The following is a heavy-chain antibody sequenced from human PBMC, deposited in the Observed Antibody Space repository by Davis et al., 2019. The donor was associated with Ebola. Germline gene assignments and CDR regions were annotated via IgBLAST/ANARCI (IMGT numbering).Heavy chain of an antibody. CDR1: GYTFTSYD. Sequence: ASVKVSCKAFGYTFTSYDINWVRRAPGQGLEWMGRMNPNTANTGYAHDFQGRVTMTRNTSITTAYMELSSLRSEDTAVYFCARGITGTTLVNYWGQGTLVTVSS. J-gene: IGHJ4*02. CDR3: ARGITGTTLVNY. CDR2: MNPNTANT. V-gene: IGHV1-8*01. D-gene: IGHD1-7*01.